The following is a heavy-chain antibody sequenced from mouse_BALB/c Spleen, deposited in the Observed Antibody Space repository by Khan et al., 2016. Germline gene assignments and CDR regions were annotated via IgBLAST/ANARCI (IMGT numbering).Heavy chain of an antibody. D-gene: IGHD1-1*01. J-gene: IGHJ3*01. V-gene: IGHV1S56*01. CDR3: ARNYYGSSSWFAY. CDR1: GYTFTNYD. CDR2: IFPGDGST. Sequence: QVQLKQSGAELVKPGASVRLSCQASGYTFTNYDINWVRQRPEQGLEWLGWIFPGDGSTKYNEKFKGKATLTTDKSSSTAYMQLSRLTSEDSAVNFCARNYYGSSSWFAYWGQGTLVTVSA.